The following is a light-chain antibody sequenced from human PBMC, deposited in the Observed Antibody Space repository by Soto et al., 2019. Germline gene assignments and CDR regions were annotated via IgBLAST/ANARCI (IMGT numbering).Light chain of an antibody. V-gene: IGKV3-15*01. CDR1: QSVSVN. Sequence: VITQFQATLSVSPGERATLSCRASQSVSVNLARYQQKPGQAPRLVIHGASTRVTGITDRISGSGSGTEFTLTISSLQSEDFAVYYCQQYENWPRTFGQGTKVDIK. CDR2: GAS. J-gene: IGKJ1*01. CDR3: QQYENWPRT.